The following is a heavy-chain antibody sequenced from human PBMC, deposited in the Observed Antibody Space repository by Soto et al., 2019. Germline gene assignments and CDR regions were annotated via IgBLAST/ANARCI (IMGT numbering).Heavy chain of an antibody. J-gene: IGHJ5*02. D-gene: IGHD3-10*01. CDR1: GGSISSSSYY. CDR3: ERHAFITMVRGDLNWFDP. V-gene: IGHV4-39*01. Sequence: SETLSLTCTVSGGSISSSSYYWGWIRQPPGKGLEWIGSIYYSGSTYYNPSLKSRVTISVDTSKNQFSLKLSSVTAADTAVYYCERHAFITMVRGDLNWFDPWGQGTLVTVSS. CDR2: IYYSGST.